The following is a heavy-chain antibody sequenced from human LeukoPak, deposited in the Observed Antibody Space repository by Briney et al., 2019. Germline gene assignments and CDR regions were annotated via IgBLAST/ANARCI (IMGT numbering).Heavy chain of an antibody. Sequence: PGGSLRLPCAASGFTVISNHMSWVRQTPGKGLEWVSVIYSGGSTYYLDSVKGRFTISRDNSKNTLYLQMNSLRAEDAAVYYCARSGSDYYGMDVWGQGTTVTVSS. V-gene: IGHV3-53*01. CDR2: IYSGGST. CDR3: ARSGSDYYGMDV. D-gene: IGHD5-12*01. J-gene: IGHJ6*02. CDR1: GFTVISNH.